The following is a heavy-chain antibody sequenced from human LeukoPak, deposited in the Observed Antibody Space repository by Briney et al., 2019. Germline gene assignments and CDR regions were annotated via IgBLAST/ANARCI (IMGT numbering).Heavy chain of an antibody. CDR2: ISNNGGYT. D-gene: IGHD3-10*01. Sequence: GGSLRLSCAASGFTFSSSAMSWVRQAPGKGLEWVSAISNNGGYTYYADSVQGRFTISRDNSKNTLYLQMNSLRAEDTAVYYCAKTGELLWFGVSFDYWGQGTLVTVSS. V-gene: IGHV3-23*01. J-gene: IGHJ4*02. CDR3: AKTGELLWFGVSFDY. CDR1: GFTFSSSA.